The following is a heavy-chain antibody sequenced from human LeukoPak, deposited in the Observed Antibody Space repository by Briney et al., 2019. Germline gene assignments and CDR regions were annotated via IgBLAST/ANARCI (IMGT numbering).Heavy chain of an antibody. V-gene: IGHV3-30*18. CDR3: AKEGLRGFY. CDR2: ISYDGSYE. CDR1: GFTFTSHA. Sequence: GGSLRLSCAASGFTFTSHAIHWVRQAPGKGLEWVAIISYDGSYEYYADSVKGRFSISRDNSKNTLYLQMNSLRAEDTAVYYCAKEGLRGFYWGQGTLVTVSS. D-gene: IGHD4-23*01. J-gene: IGHJ4*02.